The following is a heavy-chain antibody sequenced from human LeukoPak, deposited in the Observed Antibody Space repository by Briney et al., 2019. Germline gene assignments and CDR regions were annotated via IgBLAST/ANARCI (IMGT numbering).Heavy chain of an antibody. CDR3: AREDRGYDYDF. J-gene: IGHJ4*02. CDR1: GFIFRNYA. CDR2: ISYDGSDK. V-gene: IGHV3-30-3*01. D-gene: IGHD5-12*01. Sequence: PGRSLRLSCAASGFIFRNYAMHWVRQAPGKGLEWVAVISYDGSDKYDADSVKGRFTISRDNSKSTLYLQMNSLRAEDTAEYYCAREDRGYDYDFWGQGTLVTVSS.